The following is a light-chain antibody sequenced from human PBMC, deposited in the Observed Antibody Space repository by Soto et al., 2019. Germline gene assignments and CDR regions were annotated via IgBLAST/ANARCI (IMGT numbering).Light chain of an antibody. Sequence: QSALTQPASVSGSPGQSITISFTGTSGGVGRYSPVSCYQQLPGKAPKLIIYEVSKRPSGVSNRFSGSKSGNTASLTISGLQAEDEAEYNCCSYAGGDTFFLFGTGTKVTVL. CDR1: SGGVGRYSP. V-gene: IGLV2-23*02. CDR3: CSYAGGDTFFL. J-gene: IGLJ1*01. CDR2: EVS.